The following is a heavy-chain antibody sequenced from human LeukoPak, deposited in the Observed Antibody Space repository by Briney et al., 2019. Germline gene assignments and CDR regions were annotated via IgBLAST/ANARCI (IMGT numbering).Heavy chain of an antibody. Sequence: PGGSLRLSCVASGFTFRSYSMNWVRQAPGKGLEWVAVISYDGSNKYYADSVKGRFTISRDNFKNMLYLQMNSLRAEDTAVYYCAKSGGLAAAGLGYWGQGTLVTVSS. V-gene: IGHV3-30*18. CDR2: ISYDGSNK. CDR3: AKSGGLAAAGLGY. CDR1: GFTFRSYS. D-gene: IGHD6-13*01. J-gene: IGHJ4*02.